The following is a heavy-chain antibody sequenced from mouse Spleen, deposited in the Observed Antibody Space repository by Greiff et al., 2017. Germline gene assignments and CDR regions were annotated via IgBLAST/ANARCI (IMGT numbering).Heavy chain of an antibody. D-gene: IGHD2-10*01. CDR2: IDPETGGT. V-gene: IGHV1-15*01. CDR3: TTYYGNLWFAY. Sequence: QVQLKQSGAELVRPGASVTLSCKASGYTFTDYEMHWVKQTPVHGLEWIGAIDPETGGTAYNQKFKGKAILTADKSSSTAYMELRSLTSEDSAVYYCTTYYGNLWFAYWGQGTLVTVSA. CDR1: GYTFTDYE. J-gene: IGHJ3*01.